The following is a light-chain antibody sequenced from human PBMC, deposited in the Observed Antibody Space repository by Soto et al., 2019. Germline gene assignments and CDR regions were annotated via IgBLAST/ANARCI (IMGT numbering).Light chain of an antibody. CDR3: QQYGSSPPWT. V-gene: IGKV3-20*01. CDR1: QSVSSSY. Sequence: EIVLTQSPGTLSLSPAERATLSCRASQSVSSSYLAWYQQKPGQAPRLLIYGASSRATGIPGRFSGSGSGTDFTLTISRLEPEDCAVYYCQQYGSSPPWTFGQGTKVEIK. J-gene: IGKJ1*01. CDR2: GAS.